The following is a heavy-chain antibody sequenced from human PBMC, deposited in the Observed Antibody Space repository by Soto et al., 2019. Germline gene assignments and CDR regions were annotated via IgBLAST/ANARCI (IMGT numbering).Heavy chain of an antibody. V-gene: IGHV4-31*01. CDR3: ARGWSSSWYYYYYGMDV. CDR1: GGSISSGGYY. Sequence: QVQLQESGPGLVKPSQTLSLTCTVSGGSISSGGYYWSWIRQHPGKGLEWIGYIYYSGSTYYNPSLKSLVTISVDTSKNQFSLKLSSVTAADTAVYYCARGWSSSWYYYYYGMDVWGQGTTVTVSS. J-gene: IGHJ6*02. CDR2: IYYSGST. D-gene: IGHD6-13*01.